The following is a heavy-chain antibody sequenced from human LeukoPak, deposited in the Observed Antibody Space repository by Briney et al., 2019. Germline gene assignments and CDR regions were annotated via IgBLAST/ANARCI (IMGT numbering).Heavy chain of an antibody. CDR3: ARDPSPFSGSYYFDY. D-gene: IGHD1-26*01. CDR1: GFTFSSYS. CDR2: IWYDGSNK. Sequence: GGSLRLSCAASGFTFSSYSMNWVRQAPGKGLEWVAVIWYDGSNKYYADSVKGRFTISRDNSKNTLYLQMNSLRAEDTAVYYCARDPSPFSGSYYFDYWGQGTLVTVSS. J-gene: IGHJ4*02. V-gene: IGHV3-33*08.